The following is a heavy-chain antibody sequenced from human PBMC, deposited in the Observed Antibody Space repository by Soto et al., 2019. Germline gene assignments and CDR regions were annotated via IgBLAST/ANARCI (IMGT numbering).Heavy chain of an antibody. CDR2: IYHSGST. D-gene: IGHD3-22*01. CDR3: ARTLRFGYDSSGYLFDY. Sequence: SETLSLTCAVSGGSISSGGYSWSWVRQPPGKGLEWIGYIYHSGSTYYNPSLKSRVTISVDRSKNQFSLKLSSVTAADTAVYYCARTLRFGYDSSGYLFDYWGQGTLVTVSS. CDR1: GGSISSGGYS. V-gene: IGHV4-30-2*01. J-gene: IGHJ4*02.